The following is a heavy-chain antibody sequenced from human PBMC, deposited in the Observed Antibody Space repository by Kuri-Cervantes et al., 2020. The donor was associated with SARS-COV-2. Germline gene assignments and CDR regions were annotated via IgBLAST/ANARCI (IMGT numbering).Heavy chain of an antibody. CDR3: ARAAPDIVVVPAAKYFDY. V-gene: IGHV4-34*01. Sequence: SETLSLTCAVYGGSFGGYYWSWIRQPPGKGLEWIGEINHSGSTNYNPSLKSRVTISVDTSKNQFSLKLSSVTAADTAVYYCARAAPDIVVVPAAKYFDYWGQGTLVTVSS. CDR2: INHSGST. J-gene: IGHJ4*02. CDR1: GGSFGGYY. D-gene: IGHD2-2*01.